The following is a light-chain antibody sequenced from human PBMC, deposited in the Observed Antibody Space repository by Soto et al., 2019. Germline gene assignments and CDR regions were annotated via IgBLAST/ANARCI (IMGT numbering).Light chain of an antibody. CDR1: NIGSKS. CDR3: QVWDSSSDQAVV. V-gene: IGLV3-21*04. J-gene: IGLJ2*01. CDR2: YDS. Sequence: SYELTQPPSVSVAPGKTARITCGGTNIGSKSVHWYQQKPGQAPVLVIYYDSDRPSGIPERFSGSNSGNTATLTISRVEAGDEADYYCQVWDSSSDQAVVFGGGTKLTVL.